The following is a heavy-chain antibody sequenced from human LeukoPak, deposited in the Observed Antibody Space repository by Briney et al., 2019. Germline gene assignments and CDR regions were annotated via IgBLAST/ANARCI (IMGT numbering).Heavy chain of an antibody. J-gene: IGHJ4*02. Sequence: AASLITSRKCSGYSISSSCIGWVHETPERREEWVWINNNADYATRYSPSFQGQVTISADKSISTAYLQWSSLKASDTAMYYCARRYDSNYKHFDYWGQGTLVTVSS. D-gene: IGHD4-11*01. V-gene: IGHV5-51*07. CDR3: ARRYDSNYKHFDY. CDR1: GYSISSSC. CDR2: NNNADYAT.